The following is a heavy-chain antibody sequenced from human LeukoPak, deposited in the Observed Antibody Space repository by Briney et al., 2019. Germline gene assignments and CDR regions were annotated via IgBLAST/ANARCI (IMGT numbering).Heavy chain of an antibody. V-gene: IGHV4-61*08. CDR2: IYYSGST. J-gene: IGHJ4*02. D-gene: IGHD5-18*01. Sequence: TSETLSLTCTVSGGSISSGGYYWSWIRQPPGKGLEWIGYIYYSGSTNYNPSLKGRVAISADTSRNRFSLTLTSVTAEDTAVYYCARCLYRFGSFYFDLWGQGSLVTVSS. CDR1: GGSISSGGYY. CDR3: ARCLYRFGSFYFDL.